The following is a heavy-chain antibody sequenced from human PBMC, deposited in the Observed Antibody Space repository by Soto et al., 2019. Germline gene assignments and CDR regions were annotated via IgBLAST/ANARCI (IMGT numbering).Heavy chain of an antibody. Sequence: QVQLVQSGAEVKKPGSSVKVSCKASGGTFSSYAISWVRQAPGQGLEWMGGIIPIFGTANYAQKFQGRVTISADESTSTAYMELSSLRSEDTAVYYCARDSSLLGSSWSHYFDYWGQGTLVTVSS. CDR1: GGTFSSYA. CDR2: IIPIFGTA. V-gene: IGHV1-69*01. J-gene: IGHJ4*02. CDR3: ARDSSLLGSSWSHYFDY. D-gene: IGHD6-13*01.